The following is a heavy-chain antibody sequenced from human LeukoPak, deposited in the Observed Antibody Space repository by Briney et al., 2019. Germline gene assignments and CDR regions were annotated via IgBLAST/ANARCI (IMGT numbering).Heavy chain of an antibody. Sequence: SETLSPTCAVYGGSFSGYYWSWIRQPPGKGLEWIGEINHSGSTNYNPSLKSRVTISVDTSKNQFSLKLSSVTVADTAVYYCARLRIVVVPAANYYYYYGMDVWGQGTTVTVSS. CDR1: GGSFSGYY. D-gene: IGHD2-2*01. V-gene: IGHV4-34*01. J-gene: IGHJ6*02. CDR3: ARLRIVVVPAANYYYYYGMDV. CDR2: INHSGST.